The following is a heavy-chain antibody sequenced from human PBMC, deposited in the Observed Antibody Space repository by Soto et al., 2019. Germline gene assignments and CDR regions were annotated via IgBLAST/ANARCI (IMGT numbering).Heavy chain of an antibody. D-gene: IGHD1-1*01. V-gene: IGHV3-7*04. Sequence: GGSLRLSCAASGFTFSYYWMSWVRQAPGKGLEWLANVKTVGSERYYVDSVRGRVTISRDNAKNHLSLQMNSLSAGDTAVYYCDRAGGTTPGAFDLWGQGTMVTVSS. CDR2: VKTVGSER. J-gene: IGHJ3*01. CDR3: DRAGGTTPGAFDL. CDR1: GFTFSYYW.